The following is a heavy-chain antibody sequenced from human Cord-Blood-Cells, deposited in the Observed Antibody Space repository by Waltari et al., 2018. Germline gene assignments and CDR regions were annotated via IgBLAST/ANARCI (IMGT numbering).Heavy chain of an antibody. CDR3: ARRTSCYGCYYYGMDV. D-gene: IGHD2-2*01. Sequence: QVQLQQWGAGLLKPSETLSLTCAVYGGSFSGYYWSWIRQPPGKGLEWIGEINHSGSTNYNPSLMSRVTISVDTSKNQFSLKLSSVTAADTAVYYCARRTSCYGCYYYGMDVWGQGTTVTVSS. CDR1: GGSFSGYY. J-gene: IGHJ6*02. V-gene: IGHV4-34*01. CDR2: INHSGST.